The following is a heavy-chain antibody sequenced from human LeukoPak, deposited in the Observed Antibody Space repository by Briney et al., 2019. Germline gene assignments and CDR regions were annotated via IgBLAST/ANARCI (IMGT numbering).Heavy chain of an antibody. CDR2: ISAYNGNT. J-gene: IGHJ4*02. CDR3: ARDTPSSIAALTIFDY. D-gene: IGHD6-6*01. CDR1: VYTFTSYG. Sequence: ATVNVSCKASVYTFTSYGISWVRQAPGQGLEWMGWISAYNGNTNYAQKLQGRVTMTTDTSTSTAYMELRSLRSDDTAVYYCARDTPSSIAALTIFDYWGQGTLVTVSS. V-gene: IGHV1-18*01.